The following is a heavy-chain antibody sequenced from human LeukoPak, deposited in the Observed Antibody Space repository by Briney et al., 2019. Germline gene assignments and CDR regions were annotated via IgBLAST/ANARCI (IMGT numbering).Heavy chain of an antibody. V-gene: IGHV4-39*01. CDR3: ARGYRGSSWPPRPDLYFQH. CDR2: IYYSGST. J-gene: IGHJ1*01. D-gene: IGHD6-13*01. CDR1: GGSISSSSYY. Sequence: PSETLSLTCTVSGGSISSSSYYWGWIRQPPGKGLEWIGSIYYSGSTYYNPSLKSRVTISVDTSKNQFSLKLSSVTAADTAVYYCARGYRGSSWPPRPDLYFQHWGQGTLVTVSS.